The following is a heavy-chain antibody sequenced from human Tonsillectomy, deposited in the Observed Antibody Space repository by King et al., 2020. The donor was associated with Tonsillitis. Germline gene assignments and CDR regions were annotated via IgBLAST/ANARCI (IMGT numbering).Heavy chain of an antibody. D-gene: IGHD5-12*01. V-gene: IGHV1-69*06. CDR1: GGTFSSYA. CDR2: IIPIFDTA. Sequence: QLVQSGPEVKKPGSSVKVSCKASGGTFSSYAISWVRQAPGQGLEWMGEIIPIFDTANYAQNFQGRVTITADKSTSTAYMELSSLRSEDTAVYYCAREDSGYDYVGYYYYYMDVWGKGTTVIVSS. J-gene: IGHJ6*03. CDR3: AREDSGYDYVGYYYYYMDV.